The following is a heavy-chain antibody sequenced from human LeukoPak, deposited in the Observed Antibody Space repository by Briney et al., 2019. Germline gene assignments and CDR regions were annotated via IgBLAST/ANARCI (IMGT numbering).Heavy chain of an antibody. CDR2: ISSSSSSI. V-gene: IGHV3-21*05. J-gene: IGHJ4*02. CDR1: GFTFSNYE. D-gene: IGHD6-19*01. CDR3: AGSLRGGGWYMY. Sequence: PGGSLRLSCAASGFTFSNYEMNWVRQAPGKGLEWVSYISSSSSSIYYADSVKGRFTVSRDNAKNSLYLQMNSLRDEDTAMYYCAGSLRGGGWYMYGGQGTLVTVSA.